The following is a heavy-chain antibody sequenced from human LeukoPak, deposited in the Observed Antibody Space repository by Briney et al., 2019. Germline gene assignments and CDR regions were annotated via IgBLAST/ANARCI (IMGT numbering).Heavy chain of an antibody. V-gene: IGHV1-8*02. Sequence: ASVKVSCKASGGTFSSYAISWVRQATGQGLEWMGWMNPNSGNTDYAQKFQGRVTMTRNTSISTAYMELSSLRSEDTAVYYCARVHPLTGYGSYYYYYGMDVWGQGTTVTVSS. CDR2: MNPNSGNT. J-gene: IGHJ6*02. D-gene: IGHD3-9*01. CDR3: ARVHPLTGYGSYYYYYGMDV. CDR1: GGTFSSYA.